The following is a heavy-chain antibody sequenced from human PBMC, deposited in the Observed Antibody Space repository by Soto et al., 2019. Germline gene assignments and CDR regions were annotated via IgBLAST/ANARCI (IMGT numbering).Heavy chain of an antibody. CDR2: LSSSSSTI. CDR3: AREDPLLWFGELSP. CDR1: GFTFSSYS. Sequence: EVQLVESGGGLVQPGGSLRLSCAASGFTFSSYSMHWVREAPWEGLEWVSYLSSSSSTIYYADSVKGRFTISRDNAKNSLYLQMNSLRDEDTAVYYCAREDPLLWFGELSPWGQGTLVTVSS. D-gene: IGHD3-10*01. J-gene: IGHJ5*02. V-gene: IGHV3-48*02.